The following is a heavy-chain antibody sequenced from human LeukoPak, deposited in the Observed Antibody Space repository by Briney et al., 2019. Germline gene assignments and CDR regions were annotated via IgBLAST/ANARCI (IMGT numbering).Heavy chain of an antibody. V-gene: IGHV1-2*02. CDR1: GYTFTGYY. CDR2: INPNSGGT. Sequence: ASVKVSCKASGYTFTGYYMHWVRQAPGQGLEWMGWINPNSGGTNYAQKLQGRVTMTTDTSTSTAYMELRSLRSDDTAVYYCARDRDITMIVVVDAFDIWGQGTMVTVSS. J-gene: IGHJ3*02. CDR3: ARDRDITMIVVVDAFDI. D-gene: IGHD3-22*01.